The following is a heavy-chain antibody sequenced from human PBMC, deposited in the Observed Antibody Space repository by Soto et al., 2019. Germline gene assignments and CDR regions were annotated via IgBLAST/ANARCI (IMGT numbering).Heavy chain of an antibody. Sequence: EVQLLESGGGLVQPGGSLRLSCAASGFTFTTHAMNWVRQAPGKGLEWVSSISGSGGTTDYADSVKGRFTISRDNSKNTLYLQMNSLRAEDTAVYYCAKGLGEFSYYGMDVWGQGTTVTVPS. J-gene: IGHJ6*02. CDR3: AKGLGEFSYYGMDV. CDR1: GFTFTTHA. CDR2: ISGSGGTT. V-gene: IGHV3-23*01. D-gene: IGHD3-10*01.